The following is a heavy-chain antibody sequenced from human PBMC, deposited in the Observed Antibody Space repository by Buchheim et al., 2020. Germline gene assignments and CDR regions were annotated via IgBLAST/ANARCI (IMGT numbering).Heavy chain of an antibody. D-gene: IGHD3-9*01. V-gene: IGHV3-23*01. CDR1: GFTFNNYA. CDR3: ARWETGYYNDFDY. J-gene: IGHJ4*02. CDR2: ISGTDGHT. Sequence: EVQLLEFGGGLVQPGGSLRLSCAASGFTFNNYAMSWVRQAPGKGLEWVSTISGTDGHTYYADSVKGRFTISRDNSKNTLYVQMNSLRDEDTAVYYCARWETGYYNDFDYWGQGTL.